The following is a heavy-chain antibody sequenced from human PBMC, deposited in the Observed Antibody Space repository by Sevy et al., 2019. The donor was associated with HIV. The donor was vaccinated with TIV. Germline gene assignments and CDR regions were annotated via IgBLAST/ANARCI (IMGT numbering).Heavy chain of an antibody. V-gene: IGHV3-30*04. CDR3: ARREAFDI. J-gene: IGHJ3*02. CDR1: GFTFSSYA. CDR2: ISYDGSNK. Sequence: GGSLRLSCAASGFTFSSYAIHWVRQAPGKGLEWVAVISYDGSNKYYADSVKGRFTISRDNSKNTLYLQMNSLRAEDTAVYYCARREAFDIWGQGTMVTVSS.